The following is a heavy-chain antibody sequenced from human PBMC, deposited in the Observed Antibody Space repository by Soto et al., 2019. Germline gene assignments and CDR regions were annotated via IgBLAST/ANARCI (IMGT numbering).Heavy chain of an antibody. J-gene: IGHJ4*02. CDR1: GYTFTYYG. Sequence: QVQMVQSGAEVRKPGASVKVSCKASGYTFTYYGISWVRQAPGEGLEWMGWISAYNGDTNYAQKLQGRVTLTTDTSTSTAYMELRSITFDDTAVYYCASEAGSGSSYPEDYWGQGTLVTVSS. CDR3: ASEAGSGSSYPEDY. V-gene: IGHV1-18*04. CDR2: ISAYNGDT. D-gene: IGHD1-26*01.